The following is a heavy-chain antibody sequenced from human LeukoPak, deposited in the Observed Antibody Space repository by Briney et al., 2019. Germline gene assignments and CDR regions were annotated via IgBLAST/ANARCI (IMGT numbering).Heavy chain of an antibody. CDR3: ARGHWWLDT. V-gene: IGHV3-7*01. CDR2: IKQDGSET. CDR1: GFTFSDST. J-gene: IGHJ5*02. Sequence: GGSLRLSCAASGFTFSDSTMNWVRQAPGKGLEWVAYIKQDGSETDYVDSVKGRFTISRDNAENSLYLQMNSLRAEDTAVYYCARGHWWLDTWGQGTLVTVSS.